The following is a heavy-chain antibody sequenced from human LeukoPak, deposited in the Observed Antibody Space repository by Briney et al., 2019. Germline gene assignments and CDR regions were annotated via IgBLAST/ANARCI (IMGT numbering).Heavy chain of an antibody. J-gene: IGHJ3*02. CDR3: AAYCSSTSCPFDI. CDR2: IYYSGST. V-gene: IGHV4-30-4*01. Sequence: SQTLSLTCTVSGGSISSGDYYWSWIRQPPGKVLEWIGYIYYSGSTYYNPSLKSRVTTSVDTSKNQFSLKLSSVTAADTAVYYCAAYCSSTSCPFDIWGQGTMVTVSS. CDR1: GGSISSGDYY. D-gene: IGHD2-2*01.